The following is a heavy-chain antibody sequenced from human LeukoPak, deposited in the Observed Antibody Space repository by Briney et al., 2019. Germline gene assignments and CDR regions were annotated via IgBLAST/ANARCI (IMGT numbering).Heavy chain of an antibody. Sequence: SETLSLTCTVCGGSISSYYWSWIRQPPGKGLEWIGYIYYSGSTNYNPSLKSRVTISVDTSKNQFSLKLSSVTAADTAVYYCARALDYGDYGKDDAFDIWGQGTMVTVSS. V-gene: IGHV4-59*01. CDR1: GGSISSYY. CDR2: IYYSGST. J-gene: IGHJ3*02. D-gene: IGHD4-17*01. CDR3: ARALDYGDYGKDDAFDI.